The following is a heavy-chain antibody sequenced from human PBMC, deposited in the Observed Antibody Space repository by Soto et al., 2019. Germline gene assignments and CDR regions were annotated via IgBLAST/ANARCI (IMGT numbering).Heavy chain of an antibody. CDR2: IRGSGGST. CDR1: GSTFSSYA. D-gene: IGHD3-9*01. J-gene: IGHJ4*02. V-gene: IGHV3-23*01. Sequence: EVQLLESGGGLVQPGGSLRPSCAASGSTFSSYAMSWVRQAPGKGLEWVSAIRGSGGSTYYADSVKGRFTISRDNSKNTLYLQMNSLRAEDTAVYYCAKDFDILTGYPDYWGQGTLVTVSS. CDR3: AKDFDILTGYPDY.